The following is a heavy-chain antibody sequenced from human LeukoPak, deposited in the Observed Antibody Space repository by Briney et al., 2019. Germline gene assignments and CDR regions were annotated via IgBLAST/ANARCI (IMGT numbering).Heavy chain of an antibody. CDR3: ARGQGWWPHGSIDN. CDR1: GGSISSSTFY. D-gene: IGHD2-15*01. Sequence: PSETLSLTCTVSGGSISSSTFYWSWIRQPPGKGLEWIGEINHSGSTNYNPSLKSRVTISVDTSKNQFSLKLSSVTAADTAVYYCARGQGWWPHGSIDNWGQGTLVTVSS. CDR2: INHSGST. V-gene: IGHV4-39*07. J-gene: IGHJ4*02.